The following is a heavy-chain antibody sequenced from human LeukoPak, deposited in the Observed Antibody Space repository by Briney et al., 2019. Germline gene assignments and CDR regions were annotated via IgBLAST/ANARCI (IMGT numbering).Heavy chain of an antibody. Sequence: SETLSLTCSVSGGSISSYYWNWIRQPAGKGLEWIGRIYTSDSTDYNPSLKSRVTMSLDTSKNQFSLKLSSVTAADTAVYFCARDLELSDAFDIWGQGTLVTVSS. V-gene: IGHV4-4*07. CDR3: ARDLELSDAFDI. CDR2: IYTSDST. D-gene: IGHD1-26*01. J-gene: IGHJ3*02. CDR1: GGSISSYY.